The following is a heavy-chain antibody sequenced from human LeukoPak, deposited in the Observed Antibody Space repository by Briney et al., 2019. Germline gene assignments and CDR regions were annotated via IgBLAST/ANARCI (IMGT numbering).Heavy chain of an antibody. Sequence: GGSLRLSCAASGFTFSSYWMHRVRQAPGKGLVRVSRIDSDGRSTTYADSVKGRFTISRDNAKNTLYLQMNSLRAEDTAVYYCAGAYLYSYGPGADYWGQGTLVTVSS. D-gene: IGHD5-18*01. V-gene: IGHV3-74*01. CDR2: IDSDGRST. J-gene: IGHJ4*02. CDR1: GFTFSSYW. CDR3: AGAYLYSYGPGADY.